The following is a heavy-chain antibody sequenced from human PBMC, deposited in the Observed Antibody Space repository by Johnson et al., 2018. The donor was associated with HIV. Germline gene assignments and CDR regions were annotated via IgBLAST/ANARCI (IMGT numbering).Heavy chain of an antibody. CDR3: AKERGTYYVVASFDI. J-gene: IGHJ3*02. Sequence: VQLVESGGGLVKPGGSLRLSCAASGFTFTDYYMNWMRQAPGKGLEWVSAISGSGGSTYYADSVKGRFTISRDNSKNTLDLQMNSLRAEDTAVYYCAKERGTYYVVASFDIWGQGTMVTVSS. D-gene: IGHD1-26*01. CDR1: GFTFTDYY. CDR2: ISGSGGST. V-gene: IGHV3-23*04.